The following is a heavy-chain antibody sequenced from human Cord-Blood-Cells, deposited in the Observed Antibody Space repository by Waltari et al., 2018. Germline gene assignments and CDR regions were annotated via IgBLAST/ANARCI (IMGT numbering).Heavy chain of an antibody. V-gene: IGHV4-34*01. CDR1: GGSSSGYS. Sequence: QVQLQQWGAGLLKPSETLSLTCAVYGGSSSGYSSSCIRQPPGKGLECIGEINHSGSTNYNPSLKSRVTISVDTSKNQFSLKLSSVTAADTAVYYCRGHYGSGLDYWGQGTLVTVSS. CDR3: RGHYGSGLDY. J-gene: IGHJ4*02. CDR2: INHSGST. D-gene: IGHD3-10*01.